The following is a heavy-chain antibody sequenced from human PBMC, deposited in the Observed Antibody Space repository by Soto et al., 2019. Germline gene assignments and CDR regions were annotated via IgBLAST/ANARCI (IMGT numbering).Heavy chain of an antibody. Sequence: RASVKVSCKASGGTFSSYAISWVRQAPGQGLEWMGGIIPIFGTANYAQKFQGRVTITADESTSTAYMELSSLRSEDTAVYYCARVSYYGSGSYYNLNYYGMDVWGQGTTVTVSS. CDR3: ARVSYYGSGSYYNLNYYGMDV. J-gene: IGHJ6*02. CDR2: IIPIFGTA. D-gene: IGHD3-10*01. CDR1: GGTFSSYA. V-gene: IGHV1-69*13.